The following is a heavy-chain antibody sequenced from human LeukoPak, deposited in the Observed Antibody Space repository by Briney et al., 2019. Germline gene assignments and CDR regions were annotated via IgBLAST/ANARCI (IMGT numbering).Heavy chain of an antibody. V-gene: IGHV3-49*03. CDR3: NRDSLGIRTFDI. CDR2: IRRRASGGTT. Sequence: PGRSLRLSCTASCFSIGDYLMSWFRQAPGKGLELVGFIRRRASGGTTEYAASVKGRFTISRDDSKSIAYLEMNSLKTEDTAVYYCNRDSLGIRTFDIWGQGTMVTVSS. J-gene: IGHJ3*02. CDR1: CFSIGDYL. D-gene: IGHD7-27*01.